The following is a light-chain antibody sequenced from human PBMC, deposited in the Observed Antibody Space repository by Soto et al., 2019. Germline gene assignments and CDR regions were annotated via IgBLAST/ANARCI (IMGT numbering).Light chain of an antibody. CDR2: EGS. CDR1: SSDVGSYNL. V-gene: IGLV2-23*01. Sequence: QAVVTQPASVSGSPGQSITISCTGTSSDVGSYNLVSWYQQLPGKAPKLLIYEGSKRPSGVSNRFSGSKSGNTASLTISWLQAEDEAEYYCCSYSIGSTLVFGVGTKLTVL. CDR3: CSYSIGSTLV. J-gene: IGLJ2*01.